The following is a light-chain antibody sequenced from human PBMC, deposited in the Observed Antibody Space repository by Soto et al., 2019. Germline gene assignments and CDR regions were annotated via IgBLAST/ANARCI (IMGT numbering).Light chain of an antibody. CDR3: QQRSNWPLT. CDR2: DAS. V-gene: IGKV3-11*01. CDR1: QSVSRY. J-gene: IGKJ4*01. Sequence: EIVLTQSPATLSLSPGERATLSCRASQSVSRYLAWYQQKPGQAPRLLIYDASNRATGIPARFSGSGSGTDFTLTISSLEPADFAVYYCQQRSNWPLTFGGGTKVESK.